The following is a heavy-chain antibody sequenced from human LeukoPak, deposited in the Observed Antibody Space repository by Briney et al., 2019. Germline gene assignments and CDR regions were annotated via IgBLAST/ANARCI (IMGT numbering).Heavy chain of an antibody. CDR3: ARDKGTSYLSSFDY. J-gene: IGHJ4*02. CDR1: GGSISSGSYY. D-gene: IGHD6-6*01. V-gene: IGHV4-61*02. Sequence: SQTLSLTCTVSGGSISSGSYYWSWIRQPAGKGLEWIGRIYTSGSTNYNPSLKSRVTISVDTSKNQFSLKLSSVTAADTAVYYCARDKGTSYLSSFDYWGQGTLVTVSS. CDR2: IYTSGST.